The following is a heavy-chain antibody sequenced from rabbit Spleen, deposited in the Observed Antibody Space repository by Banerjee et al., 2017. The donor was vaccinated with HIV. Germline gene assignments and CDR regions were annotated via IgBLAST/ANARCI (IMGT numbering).Heavy chain of an antibody. J-gene: IGHJ3*01. V-gene: IGHV1S47*01. CDR3: ARDAGSGSYSL. D-gene: IGHD8-1*01. CDR2: IDLLFGTT. Sequence: QEQLMESGGGLVQPGGSLTLSCKASGFDFSRTGVSWVRQAPGKGLEWIGYIDLLFGTTYYANWVNGRFTISSHSAQNTLYLQLNSLTAADMATYFCARDAGSGSYSLWGQGTLVTVS. CDR1: GFDFSRTG.